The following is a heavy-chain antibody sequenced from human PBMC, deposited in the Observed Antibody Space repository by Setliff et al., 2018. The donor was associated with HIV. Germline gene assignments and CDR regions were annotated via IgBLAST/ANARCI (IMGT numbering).Heavy chain of an antibody. V-gene: IGHV4-34*01. Sequence: SSETLSLTCTVSGGSISTHYWSWIRQPPGKGLEWIGEINHGGDTNYNPSLKSRVTISVGSSYNHFSLKLSSVTAADTGVYYCASRRGIEFYFDIWGQGTPVTVSS. D-gene: IGHD3-10*01. CDR3: ASRRGIEFYFDI. CDR1: GGSISTHY. J-gene: IGHJ4*02. CDR2: INHGGDT.